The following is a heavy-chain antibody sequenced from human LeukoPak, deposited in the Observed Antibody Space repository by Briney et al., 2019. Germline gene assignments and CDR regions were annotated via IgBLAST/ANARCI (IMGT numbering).Heavy chain of an antibody. V-gene: IGHV3-74*01. CDR3: ARDPRILGLAYNWFDP. Sequence: GGSLRLSYAASGLTFSSYWMHWVRQAPGKGLVWVSRINSDGSSTSYADSVKGRFTISRDNAKNTLYLQMNSLRAEDTAVYYCARDPRILGLAYNWFDPWGQGTLVTVSS. CDR2: INSDGSST. CDR1: GLTFSSYW. D-gene: IGHD2-15*01. J-gene: IGHJ5*02.